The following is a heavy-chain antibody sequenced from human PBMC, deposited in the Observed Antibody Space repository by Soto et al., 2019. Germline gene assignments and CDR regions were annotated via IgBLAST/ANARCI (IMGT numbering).Heavy chain of an antibody. CDR3: ASYSQYSSSSYYYYYMDV. D-gene: IGHD6-6*01. V-gene: IGHV1-3*01. J-gene: IGHJ6*03. Sequence: GASVKVSCTASGYTLTSYARHWVRQAPGQRLEWMGWINAGNGNTKYSQKFQGRVTITRDTSASTAYMELSSLRSEDTAVYYCASYSQYSSSSYYYYYMDVWGKGTTVTVSS. CDR1: GYTLTSYA. CDR2: INAGNGNT.